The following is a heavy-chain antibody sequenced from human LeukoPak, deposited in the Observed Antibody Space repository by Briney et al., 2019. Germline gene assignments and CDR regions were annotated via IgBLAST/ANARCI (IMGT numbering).Heavy chain of an antibody. J-gene: IGHJ4*02. CDR2: ISGSGGNT. CDR3: AKGSTTNCYSHFDY. Sequence: PGGSLRLSCAASGFTFNNYAMNWVRQAPGKGLEWVSAISGSGGNTYYADSVKGRFTISRDNSKNTLYLQMNSLRAEDTAIYYCAKGSTTNCYSHFDYWGQGNLVTVSS. D-gene: IGHD2-2*01. V-gene: IGHV3-23*01. CDR1: GFTFNNYA.